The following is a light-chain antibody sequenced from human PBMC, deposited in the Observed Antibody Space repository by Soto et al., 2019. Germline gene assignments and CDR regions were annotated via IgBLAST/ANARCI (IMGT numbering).Light chain of an antibody. CDR1: QGISHY. CDR3: QKYDSAPRT. J-gene: IGKJ1*01. CDR2: AAS. V-gene: IGKV1-27*01. Sequence: DMQMTQSPSSLSASVGDRVTNTCRASQGISHYLAWYQQKPGKVPKLLIYAASTLQSGVPSRFSGSGSGTDFTLTITSLQPEDVATYYCQKYDSAPRTFGQGTKVEIK.